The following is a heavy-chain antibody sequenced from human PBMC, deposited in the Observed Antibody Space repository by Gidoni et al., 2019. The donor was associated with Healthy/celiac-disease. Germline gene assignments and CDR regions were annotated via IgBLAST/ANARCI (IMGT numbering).Heavy chain of an antibody. CDR3: ARDVHPDFHYYGLDV. J-gene: IGHJ6*02. CDR1: GFTFSSYG. V-gene: IGHV3-33*01. CDR2: IWNDGSSK. Sequence: QVQLVESGGGVVQPGRSLRLSCAASGFTFSSYGMHWVRQAPGKGLEWVAVIWNDGSSKYYADSVKGRTTISRDNSKNTLYLEMNSLRAEDTAVYFCARDVHPDFHYYGLDVCGQGTTVTVSS.